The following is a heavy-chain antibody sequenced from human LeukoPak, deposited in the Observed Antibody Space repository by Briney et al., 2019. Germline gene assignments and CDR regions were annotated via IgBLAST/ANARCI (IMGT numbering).Heavy chain of an antibody. CDR1: GGSISSSSYY. Sequence: PSETLSLTCTVSGGSISSSSYYRGWIRQPPGKGLEWIGSIYYSGSTYYNPSLKSRVTISVDTSKNQFSLKLSSVTAADTAVYYCASGYSYGYYYYYGMDVWGQGTTVTVSS. V-gene: IGHV4-39*01. CDR3: ASGYSYGYYYYYGMDV. J-gene: IGHJ6*02. D-gene: IGHD5-18*01. CDR2: IYYSGST.